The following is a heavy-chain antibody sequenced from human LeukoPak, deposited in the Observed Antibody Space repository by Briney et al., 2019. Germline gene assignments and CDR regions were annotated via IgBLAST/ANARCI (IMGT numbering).Heavy chain of an antibody. CDR2: IYYSGST. CDR1: GGSISSYY. Sequence: SETLSLTCTVSGGSISSYYWSWIRQPPGKGLEWIGYIYYSGSTNYNPSLKSRVTISVDTSKNQFSLKLSSVTAADTAVYYCARSASAVAVPDYWGQGTLVTVSS. J-gene: IGHJ4*02. CDR3: ARSASAVAVPDY. D-gene: IGHD6-19*01. V-gene: IGHV4-59*12.